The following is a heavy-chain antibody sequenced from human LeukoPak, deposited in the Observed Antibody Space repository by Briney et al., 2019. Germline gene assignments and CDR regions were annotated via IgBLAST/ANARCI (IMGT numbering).Heavy chain of an antibody. D-gene: IGHD6-6*01. Sequence: SETLSLTCTVSGGSISSSSYYWGWIRQPPGKGLEWIGSIYYSGSTYYNPSLKSRVTISVDTSKNQFSLKLSSVTAADTAVYYCARGRGGIAARPFDYWGQGTLVTVSS. V-gene: IGHV4-39*07. CDR1: GGSISSSSYY. J-gene: IGHJ4*02. CDR3: ARGRGGIAARPFDY. CDR2: IYYSGST.